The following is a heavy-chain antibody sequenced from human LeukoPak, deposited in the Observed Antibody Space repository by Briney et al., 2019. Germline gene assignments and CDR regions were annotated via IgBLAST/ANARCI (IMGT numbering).Heavy chain of an antibody. Sequence: PGGSLRLSCAASGFIFSNFGMHWVRQAPGKGLEWVTVISYDGSNKYYADSVKGRFTSSRDNYKNTLYLQMNSLRAEDTAVYYCAKGEYGSGSYYNTWFDPWGQGTLVTVSS. V-gene: IGHV3-30*18. CDR1: GFIFSNFG. D-gene: IGHD3-10*01. J-gene: IGHJ5*02. CDR2: ISYDGSNK. CDR3: AKGEYGSGSYYNTWFDP.